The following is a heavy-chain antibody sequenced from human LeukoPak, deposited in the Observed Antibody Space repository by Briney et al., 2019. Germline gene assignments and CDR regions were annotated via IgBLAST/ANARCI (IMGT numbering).Heavy chain of an antibody. CDR3: ARGSSSQLWLTRGCYFDY. CDR1: GGSISSGGYY. D-gene: IGHD5-18*01. V-gene: IGHV4-31*03. Sequence: SQTLSLTCTVSGGSISSGGYYWSWIRQHPGTGLEWIGCIYYSGSTYYNPSLKSRVTISVDTSKNQFSLKLSSVTAADTAVYYCARGSSSQLWLTRGCYFDYWGQGTLVTVSS. J-gene: IGHJ4*02. CDR2: IYYSGST.